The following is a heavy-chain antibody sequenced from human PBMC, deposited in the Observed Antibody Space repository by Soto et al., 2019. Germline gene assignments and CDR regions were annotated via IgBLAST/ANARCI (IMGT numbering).Heavy chain of an antibody. J-gene: IGHJ4*02. Sequence: PGGSLRLSCAASGFTFSSYAMSWVRQAPGKGLEWVSAISGSGGSTYYADSVKGRFTISRDNSKNTLYLQMNSLRAEDTAVYYCAKGPRPFITVDLYDYWGQGTLVTVSS. CDR2: ISGSGGST. CDR3: AKGPRPFITVDLYDY. D-gene: IGHD3-10*01. V-gene: IGHV3-23*01. CDR1: GFTFSSYA.